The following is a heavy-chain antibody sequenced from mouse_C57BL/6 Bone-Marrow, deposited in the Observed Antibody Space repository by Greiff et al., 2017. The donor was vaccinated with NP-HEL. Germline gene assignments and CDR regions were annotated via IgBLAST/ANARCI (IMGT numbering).Heavy chain of an antibody. CDR3: GSSPDY. CDR1: GYTFTSYW. CDR2: IDPSDSYT. D-gene: IGHD1-1*01. V-gene: IGHV1-59*01. Sequence: QVQLQQPGAELVRPGTSVKLSCKASGYTFTSYWMHWVKQRPGQGLEWIGVIDPSDSYTNYNQKFKGKATLTVATSSSTAYMQLSSLTSEDFAVYYCGSSPDYWGQGTTLTVSS. J-gene: IGHJ2*01.